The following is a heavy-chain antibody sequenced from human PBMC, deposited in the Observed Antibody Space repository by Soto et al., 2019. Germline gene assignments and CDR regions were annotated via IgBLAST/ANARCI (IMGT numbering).Heavy chain of an antibody. CDR3: ARDRGYSGYDHYSDY. V-gene: IGHV3-21*01. D-gene: IGHD5-12*01. CDR2: ISSSSSYI. J-gene: IGHJ4*02. Sequence: EVLLVESGGGLVKPGGSLRLSCEASGFPFSDYVINWVRQAPGKGLEWIPSISSSSSYIDYADSVKSRFTISRDIAKNSLYLQMNSPRAEDTAMYYCARDRGYSGYDHYSDYWGQGTLVTVSS. CDR1: GFPFSDYV.